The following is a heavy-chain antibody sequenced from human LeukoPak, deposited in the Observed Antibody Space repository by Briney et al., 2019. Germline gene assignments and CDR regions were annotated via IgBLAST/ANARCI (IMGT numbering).Heavy chain of an antibody. CDR3: ASGVITFGGVIVY. CDR2: INHSGST. Sequence: PSETLSLTCAVYGGSFSGYYWSWIRQPPGKGLEWIGEINHSGSTNYNPSLKSRVTISVDTSKNQFPLKLSSVTAADTAVYYCASGVITFGGVIVYWGQGTLVTVSS. V-gene: IGHV4-34*01. J-gene: IGHJ4*02. D-gene: IGHD3-16*02. CDR1: GGSFSGYY.